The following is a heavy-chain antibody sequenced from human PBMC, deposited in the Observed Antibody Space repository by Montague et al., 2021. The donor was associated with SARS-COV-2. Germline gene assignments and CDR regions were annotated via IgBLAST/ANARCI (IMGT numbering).Heavy chain of an antibody. J-gene: IGHJ4*02. Sequence: TLSLTCTVSGASISSGGDYWNWIRQDTGKGLEWIDHIYYSVSTNYNPSLKSRVTISEDTSKNQISLKLSSVTAADTAVYYCARDRELVDWGQGIMVIVSS. V-gene: IGHV4-31*03. CDR2: IYYSVST. D-gene: IGHD1-7*01. CDR3: ARDRELVD. CDR1: GASISSGGDY.